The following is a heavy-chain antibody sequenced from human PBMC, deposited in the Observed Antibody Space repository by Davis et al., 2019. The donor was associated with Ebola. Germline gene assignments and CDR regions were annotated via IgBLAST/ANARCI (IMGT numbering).Heavy chain of an antibody. CDR3: ARTPVLRYFDEGWFDP. CDR1: GYTFTSYA. Sequence: ASVKVSCKASGYTFTSYAMHWVRQAPGQRLEWMGWINAGNGNTKYSQKFQGRVTITADKSTSTTYMELSSLRSEDTAVYYCARTPVLRYFDEGWFDPWGQGTLVTVSS. V-gene: IGHV1-3*01. J-gene: IGHJ5*02. D-gene: IGHD3-9*01. CDR2: INAGNGNT.